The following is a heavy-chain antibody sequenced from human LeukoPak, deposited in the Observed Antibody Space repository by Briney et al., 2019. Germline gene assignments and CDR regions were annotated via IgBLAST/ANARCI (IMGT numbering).Heavy chain of an antibody. Sequence: SETLSLTCAVYGGSFSGYYWSWIRQPPGKGLEWIGEINHSGSTNYNLSLKSRVTISVDTSKNQFSLKLSSVTAADTAMYYCARGTLYSGWSYYFDYWGQGSQVTVSS. CDR1: GGSFSGYY. J-gene: IGHJ4*02. CDR3: ARGTLYSGWSYYFDY. D-gene: IGHD6-19*01. CDR2: INHSGST. V-gene: IGHV4-34*01.